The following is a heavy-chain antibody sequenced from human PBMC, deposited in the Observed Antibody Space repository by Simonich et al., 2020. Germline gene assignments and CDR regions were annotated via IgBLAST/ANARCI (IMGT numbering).Heavy chain of an antibody. CDR3: ARGLRVAAAGTAFQH. CDR1: GGSFSGYY. CDR2: INHRGNT. V-gene: IGHV4-34*01. J-gene: IGHJ1*01. D-gene: IGHD6-13*01. Sequence: QVQLQQWGAGLLKPSETLSLTCAVYGGSFSGYYWSWIRQPPGKGREWIGEINHRGNTNYNPSLKSRVTISVDTSKNQFSLKLSSVTAADTAVYYCARGLRVAAAGTAFQHWGQGTLVTVSS.